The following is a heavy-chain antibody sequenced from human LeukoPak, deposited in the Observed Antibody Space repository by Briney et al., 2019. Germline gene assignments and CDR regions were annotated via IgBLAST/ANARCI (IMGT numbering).Heavy chain of an antibody. V-gene: IGHV3-48*03. J-gene: IGHJ2*01. CDR2: IFSSGSTI. CDR3: ARDSPPSVAAAGTPYGYFDL. Sequence: GGPLRLSCAASGFTFSSYEMNWVRQAPGKGLEWVPYIFSSGSTIYYADSVKGRFTISRDNAKNSLYLQMNRRRAEDTAVYYCARDSPPSVAAAGTPYGYFDLWGRGTLVTV. CDR1: GFTFSSYE. D-gene: IGHD6-13*01.